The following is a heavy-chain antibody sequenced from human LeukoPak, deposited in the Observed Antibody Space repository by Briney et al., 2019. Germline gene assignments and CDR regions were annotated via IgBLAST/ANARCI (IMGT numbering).Heavy chain of an antibody. CDR3: ARGYSQTYFDWLLYRGERYNWFDP. V-gene: IGHV1-69*13. Sequence: SVKVSCKASGYTFTGYYMHWVRQAPGQGLEWMGGIIPIFGTANYAQKFQGRVTITADESTSTAYMELSRLRSEDTAVYYCARGYSQTYFDWLLYRGERYNWFDPWGQGTLVTVSS. CDR2: IIPIFGTA. D-gene: IGHD3-9*01. J-gene: IGHJ5*02. CDR1: GYTFTGYY.